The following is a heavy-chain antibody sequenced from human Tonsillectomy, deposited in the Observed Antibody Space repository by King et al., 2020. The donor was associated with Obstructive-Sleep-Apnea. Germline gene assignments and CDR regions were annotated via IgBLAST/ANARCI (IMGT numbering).Heavy chain of an antibody. J-gene: IGHJ4*02. CDR1: GYTLTELS. Sequence: QLVQSGAEVKKPGASVKVSCKVSGYTLTELSMHWVRQAPGKGLEWMGGFDPADGETIYAQKFQGRVTMTEDTSTDTAYMELSSLRSEDTAVYYCATPYYGSGSYYLPFDYWGQGTLVTVSS. CDR2: FDPADGET. CDR3: ATPYYGSGSYYLPFDY. D-gene: IGHD3-10*01. V-gene: IGHV1-24*01.